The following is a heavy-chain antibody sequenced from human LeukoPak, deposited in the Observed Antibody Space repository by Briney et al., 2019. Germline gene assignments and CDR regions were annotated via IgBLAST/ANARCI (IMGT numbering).Heavy chain of an antibody. Sequence: GGSLRLSCAASGFTFSSNAMNWVRQAPGKGLEWVSSISMSSTYIYYADSVKGRFTISRDNAKNSLYLQMDSLRDEDTAVYYCTRAPYSSGWYTVDFWGQGTPVTVSS. D-gene: IGHD6-19*01. CDR1: GFTFSSNA. CDR2: ISMSSTYI. J-gene: IGHJ4*02. V-gene: IGHV3-21*01. CDR3: TRAPYSSGWYTVDF.